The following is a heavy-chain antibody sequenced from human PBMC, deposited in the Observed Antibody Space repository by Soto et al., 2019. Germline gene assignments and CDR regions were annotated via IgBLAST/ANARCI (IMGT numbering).Heavy chain of an antibody. J-gene: IGHJ4*02. CDR1: GFSIRTYW. CDR2: IKFDDTEK. D-gene: IGHD1-1*01. CDR3: GAWSRSHWFDY. V-gene: IGHV3-7*05. Sequence: EMQLVESGGDLVQPGGSLRLSCAASGFSIRTYWMGWVRQFPGKGLEWVANIKFDDTEKPYMDSVEGRFTISRDNSKNTLYLQMNRLRVDDTAIYYCGAWSRSHWFDYWGQGTLVTVS.